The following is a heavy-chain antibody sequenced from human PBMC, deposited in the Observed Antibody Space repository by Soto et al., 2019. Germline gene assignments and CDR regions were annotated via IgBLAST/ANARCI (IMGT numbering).Heavy chain of an antibody. CDR2: IYWDDDK. V-gene: IGHV2-5*02. CDR3: AHSTTTVTWWFDP. Sequence: QITLKESGPTLVKPTQALTLTSTFSGFSLTTRGVGVGWIRQPPGKALEWLALIYWDDDKRYSPSRKSRLTITTDTSKTPVVLTKTTIDPADTATYFCAHSTTTVTWWFDPCGQGTLGTVSS. J-gene: IGHJ5*02. D-gene: IGHD4-17*01. CDR1: GFSLTTRGVG.